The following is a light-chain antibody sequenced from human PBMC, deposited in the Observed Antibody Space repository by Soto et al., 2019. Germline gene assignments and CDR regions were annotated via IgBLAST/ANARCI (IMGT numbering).Light chain of an antibody. CDR1: ISDFCGSNS. J-gene: IGLJ1*01. CDR2: DVS. CDR3: SSYATGGSYV. Sequence: QSVLTQPASVSGSPGQSIAISCTGNISDFCGSNSVSWYQQHPGKAPKLLIYDVSNRPSGVSNRFSGSKSDNTASLTISGLQAEDEADYYCSSYATGGSYVFGTGTKVTVL. V-gene: IGLV2-14*01.